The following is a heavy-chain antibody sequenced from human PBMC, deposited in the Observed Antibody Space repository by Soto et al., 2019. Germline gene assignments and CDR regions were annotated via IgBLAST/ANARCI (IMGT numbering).Heavy chain of an antibody. CDR1: GFICSSYD. V-gene: IGHV3-23*01. D-gene: IGHD2-8*02. Sequence: GGALRLSCAASGFICSSYDMSWVRQAPGKGLDWVSTILAGGSTYYADSVKGRFTISRDRSTNTVFLQMNSLTAGDTAVYYCAKATATGGGAFDFCGQGTMVTVSS. J-gene: IGHJ3*01. CDR3: AKATATGGGAFDF. CDR2: ILAGGST.